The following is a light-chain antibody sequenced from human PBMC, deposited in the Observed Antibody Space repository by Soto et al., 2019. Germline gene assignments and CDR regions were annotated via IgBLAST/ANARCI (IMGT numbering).Light chain of an antibody. CDR1: QSVSSSY. CDR2: GAS. J-gene: IGKJ1*01. Sequence: TLSPSSLSASVGYRATLSCRASQSVSSSYLAWYQQKTGQAPRILIYGASSRATGIPDRFSGSGYGTDFTLTISRLETEDFAVYYCQQYGSSPPTFGQGTKVDIK. V-gene: IGKV3-20*01. CDR3: QQYGSSPPT.